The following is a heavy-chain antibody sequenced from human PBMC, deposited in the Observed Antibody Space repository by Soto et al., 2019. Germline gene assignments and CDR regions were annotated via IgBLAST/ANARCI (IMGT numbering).Heavy chain of an antibody. Sequence: PSETLSLTCTVSGASISGFYWSWIRKSAGKVLEWIGRIYATGTTDYNPSLKSRVMMSVDTSKKQFSLKLRSVTAADTAVYYCVRDGTKTLRAWFDPWGQGISVTV. CDR3: VRDGTKTLRAWFDP. CDR2: IYATGTT. D-gene: IGHD1-1*01. CDR1: GASISGFY. J-gene: IGHJ5*02. V-gene: IGHV4-4*07.